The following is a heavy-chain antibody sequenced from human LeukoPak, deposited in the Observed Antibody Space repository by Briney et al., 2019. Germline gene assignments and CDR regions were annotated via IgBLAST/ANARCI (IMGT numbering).Heavy chain of an antibody. J-gene: IGHJ4*02. CDR2: IYYSGST. CDR3: ARDRYGSGSYLDY. CDR1: GGSISSYY. D-gene: IGHD3-10*01. V-gene: IGHV4-59*01. Sequence: PSETLSLTCTVSGGSISSYYWSWIRQPPGKGLEWIGYIYYSGSTNYNPSLKSRVTISVDTSKNQFPLKLSSVTAADTAVYYCARDRYGSGSYLDYWGQGTLVTVSS.